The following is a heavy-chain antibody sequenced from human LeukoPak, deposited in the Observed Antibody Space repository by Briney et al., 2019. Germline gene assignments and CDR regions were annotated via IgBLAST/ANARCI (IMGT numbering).Heavy chain of an antibody. J-gene: IGHJ4*02. CDR3: ARVSPNTVTTLQYSDY. V-gene: IGHV3-66*01. Sequence: GGSLRLSCAASEFSVGSNYMTWVRQAPGKGLEWVSLIYSGGSTYYADSVKGRFTISRDNSKNTLYLQMNSLRAEDTAVYYCARVSPNTVTTLQYSDYWGQGTLVTVSS. CDR1: EFSVGSNY. CDR2: IYSGGST. D-gene: IGHD4-17*01.